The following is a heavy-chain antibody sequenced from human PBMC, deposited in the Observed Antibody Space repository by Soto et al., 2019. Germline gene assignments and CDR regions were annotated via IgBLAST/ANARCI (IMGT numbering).Heavy chain of an antibody. D-gene: IGHD1-20*01. Sequence: SETLSLTCAVYGGSFSGYYWSWIRQPPGKGLEWTGEINHSGSTNYNPSLKSRVTISVDTSKNQFSLKLSSVTAADTAVYYCARGPDNWKIYGMDVWGQGTTVTVSS. CDR3: ARGPDNWKIYGMDV. V-gene: IGHV4-34*01. CDR2: INHSGST. J-gene: IGHJ6*02. CDR1: GGSFSGYY.